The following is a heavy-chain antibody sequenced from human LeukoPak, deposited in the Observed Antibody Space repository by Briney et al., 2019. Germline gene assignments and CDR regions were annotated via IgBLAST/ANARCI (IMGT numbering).Heavy chain of an antibody. D-gene: IGHD3-22*01. J-gene: IGHJ3*02. V-gene: IGHV3-53*01. CDR3: ANDGAYYDSNTDAFDI. CDR1: GFTVSSNS. CDR2: IYSDNT. Sequence: PGGSLRLSCTVSGFTVSSNSMSWVRQAPGKGLEWVSFIYSDNTHYSDSVKGRFTISRDNSKNTLYLQMNSLRAEDTAVYYCANDGAYYDSNTDAFDIWGQGTMVTVSS.